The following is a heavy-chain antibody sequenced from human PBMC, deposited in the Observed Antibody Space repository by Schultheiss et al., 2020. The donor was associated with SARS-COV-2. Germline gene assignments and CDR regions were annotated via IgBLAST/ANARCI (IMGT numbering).Heavy chain of an antibody. CDR1: GYTFTSYD. Sequence: ASVKVSCKASGYTFTSYDINWVRQATGQGLEWMGWMNPNSGGTNYAQKFQGWVTMTRDTSISTAYMELSSLRSEDTAVYYCARDAQSSGRFDFDYWGQGTLVTVSS. D-gene: IGHD3-10*01. CDR3: ARDAQSSGRFDFDY. J-gene: IGHJ4*02. V-gene: IGHV1-2*04. CDR2: MNPNSGGT.